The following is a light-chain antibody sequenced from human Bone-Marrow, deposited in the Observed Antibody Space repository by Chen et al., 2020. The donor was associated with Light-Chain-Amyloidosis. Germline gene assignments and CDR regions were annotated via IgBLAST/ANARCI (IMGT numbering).Light chain of an antibody. CDR3: QQYGTSPLT. CDR2: GSS. V-gene: IGKV3-20*01. J-gene: IGKJ4*01. Sequence: EIVLTQSPGTLSLSPGAGANLSCRASQTISSNYLTWYQQKFGQAPRLLIYGSSSRATGIPDRFTGSGSGTDFTRTSSRLEPEDFAMYYCQQYGTSPLTFRGGTKVEIK. CDR1: QTISSNY.